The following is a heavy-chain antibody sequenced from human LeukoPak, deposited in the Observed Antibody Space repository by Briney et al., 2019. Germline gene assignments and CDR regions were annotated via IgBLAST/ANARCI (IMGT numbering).Heavy chain of an antibody. D-gene: IGHD6-19*01. V-gene: IGHV4-59*01. Sequence: SETLSLTCTVSGGSISSYYWSWIRQPPGKGLEWIGYIYYSGSTNYNPSLKSRVTISVDTSKNQFSLKLSSVTAADTAVYYCARAVAGTSYHYGMDVWGQGTTVTVSS. J-gene: IGHJ6*02. CDR3: ARAVAGTSYHYGMDV. CDR2: IYYSGST. CDR1: GGSISSYY.